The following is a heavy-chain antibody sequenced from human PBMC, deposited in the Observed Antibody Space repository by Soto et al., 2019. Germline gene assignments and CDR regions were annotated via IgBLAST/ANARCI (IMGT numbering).Heavy chain of an antibody. D-gene: IGHD6-19*01. J-gene: IGHJ4*02. CDR1: GFTFSDYY. V-gene: IGHV3-11*05. Sequence: QVQLVESGGGLVKPGGSLRLSCAASGFTFSDYYMSWIRQAPGKGLEWVSYISSSSSYTNYADSVKGRFTISRDNAKNPLYLQLNSLRAEATAVYYCAVGGLEGGHEDYWGQGTLVTVSS. CDR3: AVGGLEGGHEDY. CDR2: ISSSSSYT.